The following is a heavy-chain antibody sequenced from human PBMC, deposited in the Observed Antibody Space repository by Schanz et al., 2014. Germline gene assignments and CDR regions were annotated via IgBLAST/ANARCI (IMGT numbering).Heavy chain of an antibody. V-gene: IGHV4-31*03. Sequence: QLQLQESGPGLVKPSETLSLTCTVSGGSISSSTYWWGWIRLLPGKGLEWIGYISYSGSTSFNPSLKSRLTMSVDTSKNQFSLRLSSVTAADTAVYYCARHGGIPYYPMDVWGQGTTVTVSS. CDR1: GGSISSSTYW. CDR2: ISYSGST. CDR3: ARHGGIPYYPMDV. D-gene: IGHD3-16*01. J-gene: IGHJ6*02.